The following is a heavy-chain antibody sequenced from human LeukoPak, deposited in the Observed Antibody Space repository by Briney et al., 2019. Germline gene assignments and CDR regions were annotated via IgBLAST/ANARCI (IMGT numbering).Heavy chain of an antibody. V-gene: IGHV1-69*13. CDR2: IIPIFGTA. J-gene: IGHJ5*02. Sequence: GASVKVSCKASGGTFSSYAISWVRQAPGQGLEWMGGIIPIFGTANYAQKFQGRVTITADESTSTAYMELSSLRSEDTAVYYCARVVRDRFGDTTDPDFDPWGQGTLVTVSS. D-gene: IGHD3-10*01. CDR3: ARVVRDRFGDTTDPDFDP. CDR1: GGTFSSYA.